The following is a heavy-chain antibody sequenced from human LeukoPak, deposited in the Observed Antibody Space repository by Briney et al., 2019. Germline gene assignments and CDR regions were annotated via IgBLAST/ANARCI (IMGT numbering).Heavy chain of an antibody. CDR2: IVVGSGNT. CDR3: AAGATIFGVVTAFDY. V-gene: IGHV1-58*01. Sequence: GASVKVSCKASGVTFTSSAVQWVRQARGQRLEWIGWIVVGSGNTNYAQKFQERVTITRDMSTSTAYMELSSLRSEDTAVYYCAAGATIFGVVTAFDYWGQGTLVTVSS. D-gene: IGHD3-3*01. J-gene: IGHJ4*02. CDR1: GVTFTSSA.